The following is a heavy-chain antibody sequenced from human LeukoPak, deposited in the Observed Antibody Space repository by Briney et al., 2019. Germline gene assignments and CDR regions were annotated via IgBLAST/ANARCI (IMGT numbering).Heavy chain of an antibody. J-gene: IGHJ4*02. V-gene: IGHV3-7*03. Sequence: GGSLRLSCAASGFTFSTYWMTWVRQAPGKGLEWVANMKGDGSEIHYVDSVKGRFTISRDNAKNSLYLQMNSLRAEDTALYYCAKDRDSSGYYYDYWGQGTLVTVSS. CDR2: MKGDGSEI. D-gene: IGHD3-22*01. CDR1: GFTFSTYW. CDR3: AKDRDSSGYYYDY.